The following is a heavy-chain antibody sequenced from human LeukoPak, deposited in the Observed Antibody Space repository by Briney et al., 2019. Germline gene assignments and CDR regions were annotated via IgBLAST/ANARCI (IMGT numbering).Heavy chain of an antibody. Sequence: SETLSLTCTVSGGSISSGGYYWSWIRQHPGKGLEWIGYIYYSGSTYYNPSLKSRVTISVDTSKNQFSLKLSPVTAADTAVYYCASDYGGNSGFDYWGQGTLVTVSS. D-gene: IGHD4-23*01. CDR2: IYYSGST. J-gene: IGHJ4*02. V-gene: IGHV4-31*03. CDR1: GGSISSGGYY. CDR3: ASDYGGNSGFDY.